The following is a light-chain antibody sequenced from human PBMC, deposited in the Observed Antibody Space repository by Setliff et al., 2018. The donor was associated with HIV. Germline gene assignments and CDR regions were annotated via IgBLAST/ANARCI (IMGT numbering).Light chain of an antibody. Sequence: QSVLTQPRSVSGSPGQSVTISCTGTNSDVGGYDYVSWYQQHPGKAPRLIIYDVSKRPSGVPDRFSGSTSANTASLTISGLQPEDEADYYCSSYTGTYSFLFGGGTK. CDR1: NSDVGGYDY. CDR3: SSYTGTYSFL. CDR2: DVS. J-gene: IGLJ2*01. V-gene: IGLV2-11*01.